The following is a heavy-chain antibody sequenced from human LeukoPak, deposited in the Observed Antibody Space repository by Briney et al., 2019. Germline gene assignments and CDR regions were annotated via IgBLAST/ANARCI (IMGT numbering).Heavy chain of an antibody. J-gene: IGHJ5*02. D-gene: IGHD6-13*01. CDR2: IYYSGST. CDR3: ARQRSSSLRSVWFDP. Sequence: SETLSLTCTVPGGSISSSSYYWGWIRQPPGKGLEWIGSIYYSGSTYYNPSLKSRVTISVDTSKNQFSLKLSSVTAADTAVYYCARQRSSSLRSVWFDPWGQGTLVTVSS. V-gene: IGHV4-39*01. CDR1: GGSISSSSYY.